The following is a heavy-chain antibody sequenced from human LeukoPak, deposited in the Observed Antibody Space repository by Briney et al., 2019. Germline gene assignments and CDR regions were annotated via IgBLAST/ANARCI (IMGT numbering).Heavy chain of an antibody. Sequence: GGSLRLSCAASGFTFSSYWMSWVRQAPGKGLEWVSYISSSSSYTNYADSVKGRFTISRDNAKNSLYLQMNSLRAEDTAVYYCARSGSSGWYDYWGQGTLVTVSS. CDR1: GFTFSSYW. CDR2: ISSSSSYT. J-gene: IGHJ4*02. V-gene: IGHV3-11*03. D-gene: IGHD6-19*01. CDR3: ARSGSSGWYDY.